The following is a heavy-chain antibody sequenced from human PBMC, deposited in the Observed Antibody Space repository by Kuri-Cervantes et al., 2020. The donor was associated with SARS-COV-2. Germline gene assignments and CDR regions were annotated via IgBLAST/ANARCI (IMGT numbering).Heavy chain of an antibody. J-gene: IGHJ4*02. CDR3: AGGPFSSGWFDY. CDR1: GYTLTSHG. Sequence: AAVNDSCKASGYTLTSHGISWVRQAPGQGLEWMGWISDYNGNTNYAQKLQGRVNINTDTPTSTAYMALRSLRYDDTAVYYCAGGPFSSGWFDYWGQGTLVTVSS. V-gene: IGHV1-18*01. CDR2: ISDYNGNT. D-gene: IGHD6-19*01.